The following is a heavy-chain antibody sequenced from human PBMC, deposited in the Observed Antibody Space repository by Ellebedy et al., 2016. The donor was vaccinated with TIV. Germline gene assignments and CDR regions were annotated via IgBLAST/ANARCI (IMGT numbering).Heavy chain of an antibody. V-gene: IGHV4-61*08. J-gene: IGHJ4*02. CDR2: IYYMGKT. CDR3: ARDHDILDLGH. Sequence: SETLSLTXTVSGVSISSGDNYWSWIRQPPGKGLEWIGYIYYMGKTNYNPSLKSRVIISVDTSKNQFSLKMHSVTAADTAVYYCARDHDILDLGHWGQGALVTVSS. CDR1: GVSISSGDNY. D-gene: IGHD3-9*01.